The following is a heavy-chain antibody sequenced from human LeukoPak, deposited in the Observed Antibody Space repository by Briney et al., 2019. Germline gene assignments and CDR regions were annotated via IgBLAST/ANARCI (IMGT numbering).Heavy chain of an antibody. V-gene: IGHV1-3*01. Sequence: ASVKVSCKASGYTFTSYAMHWVRQAPGQRLEWMGWINAGNGNTKYSQKFQGRVTITRDTSASTVFMELSSLTSEDTAVYYCAREGFCSGTNCPAVYWGQGTLVTVSS. D-gene: IGHD2-2*01. CDR2: INAGNGNT. CDR1: GYTFTSYA. CDR3: AREGFCSGTNCPAVY. J-gene: IGHJ4*02.